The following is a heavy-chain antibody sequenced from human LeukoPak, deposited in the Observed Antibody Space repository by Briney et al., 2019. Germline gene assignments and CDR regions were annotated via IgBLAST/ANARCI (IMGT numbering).Heavy chain of an antibody. J-gene: IGHJ6*03. CDR3: ARGPPGVASAGTDAHYYYYYMDV. V-gene: IGHV4-34*01. D-gene: IGHD6-13*01. Sequence: SETLSLTCAVYGGSFSGYYWSWIRQPPGKGLEWIGEINHSVITKYNPSLKSRVTISVDTSKKQFSLKLSSVTAAETAVYYCARGPPGVASAGTDAHYYYYYMDVWGKGTTVTVSS. CDR1: GGSFSGYY. CDR2: INHSVIT.